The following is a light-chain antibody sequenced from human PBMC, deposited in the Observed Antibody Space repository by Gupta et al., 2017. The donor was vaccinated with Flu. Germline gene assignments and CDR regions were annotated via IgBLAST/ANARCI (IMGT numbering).Light chain of an antibody. V-gene: IGKV2-30*01. Sequence: DVVMTQSPLSLPVALGEPAFISCRSSQSLVYSDGNTVLHWFQQRPGQSPRRLIYLVSHRDSGVPDRFSGSGSGTVFTLKISRVEAEDVGVYFCMQGAHWPWAFGQGTKVEIK. CDR2: LVS. J-gene: IGKJ1*01. CDR1: QSLVYSDGNTV. CDR3: MQGAHWPWA.